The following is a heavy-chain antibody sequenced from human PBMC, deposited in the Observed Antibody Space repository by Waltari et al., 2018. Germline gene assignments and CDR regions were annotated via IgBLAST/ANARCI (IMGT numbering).Heavy chain of an antibody. CDR1: GGSISSHY. D-gene: IGHD1-26*01. Sequence: QVQLQESGPGLVKPSETLSLTCTVSGGSISSHYWSWLRQPPGKGLEWIGYIYYSGSTNYNPSLKSRVTISVDTSKNQFSLKLSSVTAADTAVYYCARSGVGATPVGYWGQGTLVTVSS. CDR3: ARSGVGATPVGY. CDR2: IYYSGST. V-gene: IGHV4-59*11. J-gene: IGHJ4*02.